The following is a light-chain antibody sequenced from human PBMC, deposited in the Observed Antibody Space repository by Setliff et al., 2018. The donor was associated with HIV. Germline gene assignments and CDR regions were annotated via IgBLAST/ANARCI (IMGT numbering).Light chain of an antibody. CDR3: CSYAGSSTYV. V-gene: IGLV2-23*02. J-gene: IGLJ1*01. Sequence: QSALPQPASVSGSPGQSITLSCTGTSSDVGSYNLVSWYQHHPGKAPKLMIYEVSKRPSGVSNRFSGSKSGNTASLTISGLQAEDEADYYCCSYAGSSTYVFGTGTKVTVL. CDR1: SSDVGSYNL. CDR2: EVS.